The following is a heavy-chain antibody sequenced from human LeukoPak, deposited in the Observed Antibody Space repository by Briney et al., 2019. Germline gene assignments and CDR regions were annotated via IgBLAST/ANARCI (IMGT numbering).Heavy chain of an antibody. V-gene: IGHV3-33*03. Sequence: PGRSLRLSCTASGFNSSDYDMDWVRQAPGKGLEWVAVIWDDGSNKHYADSVKGRFTISRDNSKNTLYLQMNSLRAEDTAMYYCAKERGGQDWYFDLWGRGALVTVSS. J-gene: IGHJ2*01. CDR3: AKERGGQDWYFDL. D-gene: IGHD3-10*01. CDR2: IWDDGSNK. CDR1: GFNSSDYD.